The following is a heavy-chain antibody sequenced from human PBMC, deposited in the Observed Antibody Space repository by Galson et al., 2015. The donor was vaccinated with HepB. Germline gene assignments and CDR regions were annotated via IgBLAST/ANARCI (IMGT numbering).Heavy chain of an antibody. CDR2: ISAYNGNT. CDR3: ARDYLNWVTSEWFDP. Sequence: SVKVSCKASGYTFTSYGISWVRQAPGQGLEWMGWISAYNGNTNYAQKLQGRVTMTTDTSTSTAYMELRSLRSDDTAVYYCARDYLNWVTSEWFDPWGQGTLVTVSS. V-gene: IGHV1-18*04. D-gene: IGHD2-21*02. CDR1: GYTFTSYG. J-gene: IGHJ5*02.